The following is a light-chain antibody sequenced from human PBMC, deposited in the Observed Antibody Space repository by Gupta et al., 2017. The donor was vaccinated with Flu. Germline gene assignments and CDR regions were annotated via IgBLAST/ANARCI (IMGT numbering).Light chain of an antibody. J-gene: IGLJ3*02. CDR3: AGSDASLSGLV. Sequence: QTVLTQPPPASGTPGQRVTISCSGSSSNVGSNTVNWYQQLPATAPKLLIFSKNQRPSGVVARCSGSSSGSYASPATSGLQSEEEADDYYAGSDASLSGLVFGGGTKLTVL. V-gene: IGLV1-44*01. CDR2: SKN. CDR1: SSNVGSNT.